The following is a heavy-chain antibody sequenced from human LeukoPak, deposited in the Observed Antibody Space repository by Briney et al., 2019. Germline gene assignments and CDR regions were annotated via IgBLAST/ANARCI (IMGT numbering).Heavy chain of an antibody. V-gene: IGHV4-38-2*02. CDR1: GYSISSGYY. J-gene: IGHJ4*02. Sequence: SETLSLTCTASGYSISSGYYWGWIRQPPGKGLEWIGSIYHSGSTYYNPSLKSRVTISVDTSKNQFSLKLSSVTAADTAVYYCARDLGYYYDSSSDYWGQGTLVTVSS. CDR3: ARDLGYYYDSSSDY. CDR2: IYHSGST. D-gene: IGHD3-22*01.